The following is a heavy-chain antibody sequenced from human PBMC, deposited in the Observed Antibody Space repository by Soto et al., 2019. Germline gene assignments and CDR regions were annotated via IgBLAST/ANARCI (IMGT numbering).Heavy chain of an antibody. CDR3: TTALLAYCGGDCYSY. Sequence: PGGSLRLSCAASGFTFSNAWMSWVRQAPGKGLEWVGRIKSKTDGGTTDYAAPAKGRFTISRDDSKNTLYLQMNSLKTEDTAVYYCTTALLAYCGGDCYSYWGQGTLVTVSS. CDR2: IKSKTDGGTT. J-gene: IGHJ4*02. V-gene: IGHV3-15*01. D-gene: IGHD2-21*02. CDR1: GFTFSNAW.